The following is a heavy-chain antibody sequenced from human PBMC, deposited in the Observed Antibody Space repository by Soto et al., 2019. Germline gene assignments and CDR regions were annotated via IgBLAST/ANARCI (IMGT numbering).Heavy chain of an antibody. CDR3: ATAEVDY. CDR1: VFTFVDYW. Sequence: GWSLRLSCASSVFTFVDYWMHWVRQPPGKGPEWVSRMTGDGRTTQYADSVKGRFTASRDNAKGTLYSQMNSLRAEDTAVYYCATAEVDYWGPGTLVTVSS. CDR2: MTGDGRTT. V-gene: IGHV3-74*03. J-gene: IGHJ4*02.